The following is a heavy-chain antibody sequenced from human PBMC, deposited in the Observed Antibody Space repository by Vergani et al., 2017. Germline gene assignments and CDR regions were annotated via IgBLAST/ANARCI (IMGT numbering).Heavy chain of an antibody. Sequence: QVRLEESGPGLVKPSETLSLTCSVSGYSIGSGFYWAWIRQSPGEGLQWLTSIHNRGKNYHNPSLKSRVSVSLDTSKNRFSLNLTSVTATDTAVYYCARDLGGEWYFDLWGRGTFVTVSS. CDR1: GYSIGSGFY. D-gene: IGHD3-16*01. J-gene: IGHJ2*01. V-gene: IGHV4-38-2*02. CDR3: ARDLGGEWYFDL. CDR2: IHNRGKN.